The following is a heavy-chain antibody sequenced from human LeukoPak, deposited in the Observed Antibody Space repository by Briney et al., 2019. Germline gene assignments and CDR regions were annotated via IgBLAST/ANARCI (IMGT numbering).Heavy chain of an antibody. D-gene: IGHD4-23*01. CDR3: ARDDYGGNSDY. CDR2: ISAYNGNT. J-gene: IGHJ4*02. V-gene: IGHV1-18*01. Sequence: ASVKVSCTASGYTFTSYGISWVRQAPGQGLEWMGWISAYNGNTTYAQKLQGRVTMTTDTSTSTAYMELRSLRSDDTAVYYCARDDYGGNSDYWGQGTLVTVSS. CDR1: GYTFTSYG.